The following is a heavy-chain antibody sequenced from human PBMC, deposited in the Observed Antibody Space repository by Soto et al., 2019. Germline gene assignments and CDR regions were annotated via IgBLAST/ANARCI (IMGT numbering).Heavy chain of an antibody. J-gene: IGHJ3*02. CDR1: GFTFSSYA. Sequence: GSLRLSCAASGFTFSSYAMSWVRQAPGKGLEWVSAISGSGGSTYYADSVKGRFTISRDNSKNTLYLQMNSLRAEDTAVYYCAKEGYSSGWYRDDAFDIWGQGTMVTVSS. CDR3: AKEGYSSGWYRDDAFDI. D-gene: IGHD6-19*01. V-gene: IGHV3-23*01. CDR2: ISGSGGST.